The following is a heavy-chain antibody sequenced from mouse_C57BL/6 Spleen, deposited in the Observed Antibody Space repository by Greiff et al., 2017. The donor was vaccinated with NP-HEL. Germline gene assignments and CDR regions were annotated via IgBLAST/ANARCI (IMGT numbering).Heavy chain of an antibody. CDR2: FHPYNDDT. CDR1: GYTFTTYP. J-gene: IGHJ1*03. V-gene: IGHV1-47*01. D-gene: IGHD1-1*01. Sequence: VQLVESGAELVKPGASVKMSCKASGYTFTTYPIEWMKQNHGKSLEWIGNFHPYNDDTKYNEKFKGKATLTVEKSSSTVYLELSRLTSDDSAVYYCARGDYYGSSYSYWYFDVWGTGTTVTVSS. CDR3: ARGDYYGSSYSYWYFDV.